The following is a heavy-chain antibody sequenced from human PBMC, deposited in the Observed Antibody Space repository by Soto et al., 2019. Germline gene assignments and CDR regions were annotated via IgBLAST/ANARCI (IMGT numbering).Heavy chain of an antibody. CDR3: ARVPYSSSDNWFDP. CDR1: GGSFSGYY. CDR2: INHSGST. J-gene: IGHJ5*02. D-gene: IGHD6-6*01. V-gene: IGHV4-34*01. Sequence: SETLSLTCAVYGGSFSGYYWSWIRQPPGKGLEWIGEINHSGSTNYNPSLKSRVTISVDTSKNQFSLKLSSVTAADTAVYYCARVPYSSSDNWFDPWGQGTLVTVSS.